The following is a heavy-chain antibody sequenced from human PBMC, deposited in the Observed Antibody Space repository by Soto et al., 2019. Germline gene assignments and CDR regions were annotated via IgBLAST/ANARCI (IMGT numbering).Heavy chain of an antibody. CDR1: GYTFTSYG. CDR2: ISAYNGNT. J-gene: IGHJ3*02. D-gene: IGHD3-3*01. Sequence: ASVKVSCKAFGYTFTSYGISWVRQAPGQGLEWMGWISAYNGNTNYAQKLQGRVTMTTDTSTSTAYMELRSLRSDDTAVYYCARPITIFGVVTSYGGDAFDIWGQGTMVTVSS. CDR3: ARPITIFGVVTSYGGDAFDI. V-gene: IGHV1-18*01.